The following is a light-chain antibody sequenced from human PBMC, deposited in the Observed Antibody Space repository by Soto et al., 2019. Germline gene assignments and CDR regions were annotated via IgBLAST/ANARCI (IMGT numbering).Light chain of an antibody. CDR2: LGS. Sequence: DIVMTQSPLSLPVTPGEPASISCRSSQSLLHTNGYNYLDWFLQKPGQSPQLLIYLGSTRASGVPDRFSGSGSGTDFTLKISSVDTEDFGVYYCMQALQTPYTFGQGTRPQIK. J-gene: IGKJ2*01. V-gene: IGKV2-28*01. CDR1: QSLLHTNGYNY. CDR3: MQALQTPYT.